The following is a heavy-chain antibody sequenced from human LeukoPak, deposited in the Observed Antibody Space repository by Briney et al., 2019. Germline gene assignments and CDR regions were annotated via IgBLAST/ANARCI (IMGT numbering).Heavy chain of an antibody. V-gene: IGHV3-7*01. D-gene: IGHD1-7*01. J-gene: IGHJ3*02. CDR3: AKLITGTTGIDAFDT. CDR1: GFTFSSYW. CDR2: IKPDGSDQ. Sequence: PGGSLRLSCAASGFTFSSYWMSWVRQAPGKGLEWVANIKPDGSDQYYVDSVKGRFTISRDNAKNSLYLQMNSLRAEDTAVYYCAKLITGTTGIDAFDTWGQGTMVTVSS.